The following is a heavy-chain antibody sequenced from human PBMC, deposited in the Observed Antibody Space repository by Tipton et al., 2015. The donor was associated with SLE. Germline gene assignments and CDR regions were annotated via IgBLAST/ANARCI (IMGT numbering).Heavy chain of an antibody. J-gene: IGHJ3*02. Sequence: QLVQSGPEVKKPGASVKVSCKASGYTFTSYGISWVRQAPGQGLEWMGWISAYNGNTNYAQKLQGRVTMTTDTSTSTAYMELRSLRSDDTAVYYCARIRITMIVVVTDDAFDIWGQGTMVTVSS. V-gene: IGHV1-18*04. CDR2: ISAYNGNT. CDR3: ARIRITMIVVVTDDAFDI. CDR1: GYTFTSYG. D-gene: IGHD3-22*01.